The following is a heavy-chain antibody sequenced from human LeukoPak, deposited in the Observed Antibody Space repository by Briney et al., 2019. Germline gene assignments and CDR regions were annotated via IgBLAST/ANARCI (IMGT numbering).Heavy chain of an antibody. CDR3: ARSKGDY. CDR1: GGSISSGSYY. J-gene: IGHJ4*02. CDR2: IYHSGST. Sequence: SETLSLTCTVSGGSISSGSYYWSWIRQPAGKGLEWIGEIYHSGSTNYNPSLKSRVTISVDKSKNQFSLKLSSVTAADTAVYYCARSKGDYWGQGTLVTVSS. V-gene: IGHV4-61*10.